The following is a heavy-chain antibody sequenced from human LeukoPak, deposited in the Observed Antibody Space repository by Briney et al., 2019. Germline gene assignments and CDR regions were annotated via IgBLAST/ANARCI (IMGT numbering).Heavy chain of an antibody. Sequence: ASVKVSCKASGYTFTAYSMHWVRQAPGQGLEWTGWIKPNSGVTNYAQRFQARITMTSDMSISTAYMELNSLTSDDTAVYYCTRDFWSETGAGPGFDPWGQGTLVIVSS. J-gene: IGHJ5*02. CDR2: IKPNSGVT. CDR3: TRDFWSETGAGPGFDP. D-gene: IGHD6-13*01. CDR1: GYTFTAYS. V-gene: IGHV1-2*02.